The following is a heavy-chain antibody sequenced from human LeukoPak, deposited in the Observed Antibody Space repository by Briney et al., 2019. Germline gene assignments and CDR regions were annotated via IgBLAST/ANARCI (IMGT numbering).Heavy chain of an antibody. J-gene: IGHJ3*02. D-gene: IGHD3-22*01. CDR2: INHSGST. CDR3: ARGRRSRYYDSSGFSKYAFDI. Sequence: SETLSLTCTVSGYSITSGYYWSWIRQPPGRGLEWIGEINHSGSTNYNPSLKSRVTISVDTSKNQFSLKLSSVTAADTAVYYCARGRRSRYYDSSGFSKYAFDIWGKGTMVTVSS. V-gene: IGHV4-34*01. CDR1: GYSITSGYY.